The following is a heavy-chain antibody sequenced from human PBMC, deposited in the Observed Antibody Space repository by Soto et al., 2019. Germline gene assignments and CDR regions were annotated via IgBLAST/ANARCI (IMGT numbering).Heavy chain of an antibody. Sequence: GGSLRLSCAASGFTFSSYSMNWVRQAPGKGLEWVSYISSSSSTIYYADSVKGRFTISRDNAKNSLYLQMNSLRAEDTAVYYCARSPPIVGATYLFDPWGQGTLVTVSS. CDR3: ARSPPIVGATYLFDP. CDR2: ISSSSSTI. CDR1: GFTFSSYS. J-gene: IGHJ5*02. D-gene: IGHD1-26*01. V-gene: IGHV3-48*04.